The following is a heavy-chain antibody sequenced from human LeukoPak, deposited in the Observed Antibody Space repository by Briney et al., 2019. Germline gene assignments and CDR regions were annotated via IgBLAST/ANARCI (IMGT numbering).Heavy chain of an antibody. CDR2: TAYTGST. J-gene: IGHJ5*02. Sequence: SETLSLTCTVSGGSISSYYWNWIRQPPGKGLEWIGHTAYTGSTNYNPSLRGRVTISVDTSKNQLSLKLSSVTASDTAVYYCARRRECTGWGECNWFYPWGRGTLVTVS. D-gene: IGHD2-2*01. CDR1: GGSISSYY. V-gene: IGHV4-59*08. CDR3: ARRRECTGWGECNWFYP.